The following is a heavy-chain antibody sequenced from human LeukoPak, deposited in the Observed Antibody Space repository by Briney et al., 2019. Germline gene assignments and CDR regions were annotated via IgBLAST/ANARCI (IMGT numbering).Heavy chain of an antibody. CDR1: GYTFTSYD. D-gene: IGHD2-8*01. Sequence: ASVKVSCKASGYTFTSYDINWVRQATGQGLEWMGWMNPNSGNTGYAQKFQGRVTITRNTSIGTAYMELSSLRSEDTAVYYCARFRFGVRGFDPWGQGTLVTVSS. CDR2: MNPNSGNT. J-gene: IGHJ5*02. V-gene: IGHV1-8*03. CDR3: ARFRFGVRGFDP.